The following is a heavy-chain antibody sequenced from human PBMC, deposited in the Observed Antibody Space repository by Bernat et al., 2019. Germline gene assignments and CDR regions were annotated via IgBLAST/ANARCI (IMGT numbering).Heavy chain of an antibody. D-gene: IGHD3-16*01. CDR2: INHSGST. CDR3: ARGWGELADP. CDR1: GGSFSGYY. V-gene: IGHV4-34*01. J-gene: IGHJ5*02. Sequence: QVQLQQWGAGLLKPSETLSLTCAVYGGSFSGYYWSWIRQSPGKGLEWIGEINHSGSTNYNPSLKSRVTISVDTSKNQFSLKLSSVTAADTAVYYCARGWGELADPWGQGTLVTVSS.